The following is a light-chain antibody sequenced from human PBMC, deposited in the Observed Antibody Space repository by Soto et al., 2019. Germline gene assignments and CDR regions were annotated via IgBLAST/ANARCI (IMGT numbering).Light chain of an antibody. CDR1: QSVSYY. V-gene: IGKV3-11*01. CDR2: DVS. J-gene: IGKJ4*01. Sequence: EVVLTQFPAILSLSPGESATLSCRASQSVSYYLAWYQQKPGQAPRLLIYDVSKSATGIPARFSGSGSGTVFTLTISRLEPEDFGVYYCQHRSDWPSLTFGVGTKLEI. CDR3: QHRSDWPSLT.